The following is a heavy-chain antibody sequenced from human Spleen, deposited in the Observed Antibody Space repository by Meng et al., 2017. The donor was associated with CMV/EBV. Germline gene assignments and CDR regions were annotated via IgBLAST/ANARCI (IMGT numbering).Heavy chain of an antibody. CDR1: GYTFAAYF. J-gene: IGHJ5*02. V-gene: IGHV1-2*02. Sequence: ASVKVSCKASGYTFAAYFTHWVRQAPGQGLEWMGWINPNGGGTNYAQKFQGRVTMTTDTSISTAYMELRSLRSDDTAVYYCAKDSVNSIVVVPAAIRIWFDPWGQGTLVTVSS. CDR3: AKDSVNSIVVVPAAIRIWFDP. D-gene: IGHD2-2*02. CDR2: INPNGGGT.